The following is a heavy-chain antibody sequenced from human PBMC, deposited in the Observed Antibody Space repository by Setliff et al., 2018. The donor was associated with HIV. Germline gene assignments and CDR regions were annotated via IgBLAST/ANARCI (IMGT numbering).Heavy chain of an antibody. D-gene: IGHD2-15*01. CDR3: ARHPFYCSGGSCYSYYYYYMDV. Sequence: LSLTCTVSGDSSSNDNWTWVRQPPGKGLEWIGNIHTSGTTKYNPSLNSRVTISVDMSKSQFSLRLSSVTAADTAMYYCARHPFYCSGGSCYSYYYYYMDVWGKGTTVTVSS. V-gene: IGHV4-59*08. CDR1: GDSSSNDN. CDR2: IHTSGTT. J-gene: IGHJ6*03.